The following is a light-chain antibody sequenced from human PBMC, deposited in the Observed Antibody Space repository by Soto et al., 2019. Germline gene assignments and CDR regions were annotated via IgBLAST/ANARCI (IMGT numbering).Light chain of an antibody. Sequence: VLTQSPDSLSLSPGETATLSCRADQYISSKLAWYQQKPGQAPRLLFSGASSRATDTPDRFSGSGFGTDFPLIISRLETEDFAMYYCQQYGDSPWTFGQGTRVDLK. J-gene: IGKJ1*01. CDR3: QQYGDSPWT. CDR2: GAS. V-gene: IGKV3-20*01. CDR1: QYISSK.